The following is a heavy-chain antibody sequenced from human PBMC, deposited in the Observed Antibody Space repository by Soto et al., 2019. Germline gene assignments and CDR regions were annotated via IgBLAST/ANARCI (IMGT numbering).Heavy chain of an antibody. CDR2: IWYDGSNK. J-gene: IGHJ4*02. V-gene: IGHV3-33*01. CDR1: GFTFSSYG. D-gene: IGHD3-22*01. Sequence: QVQLVESGGGVVQPGRSLRLSCAASGFTFSSYGMHWVRQAPGKGLEWVAVIWYDGSNKYYADSVKGRFTISRDNSKNKLYLQMNSLRAEDTAVYYCARSYCDSSGYYLDYWGQGTLVTVSS. CDR3: ARSYCDSSGYYLDY.